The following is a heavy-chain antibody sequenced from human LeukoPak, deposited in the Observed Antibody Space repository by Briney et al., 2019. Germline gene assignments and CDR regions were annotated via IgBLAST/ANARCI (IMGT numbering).Heavy chain of an antibody. CDR2: ITRGGTM. Sequence: AGGSLRLSCATSGFTFSDYSMTWVRQAPGKGLEWLSYITRGGTMYSADSVRGRFTISRANGKNAVYLQMNSLRVEDTAVYYCARDLNWGFDYWGQGALVTVSS. CDR3: ARDLNWGFDY. CDR1: GFTFSDYS. V-gene: IGHV3-48*01. J-gene: IGHJ4*02. D-gene: IGHD7-27*01.